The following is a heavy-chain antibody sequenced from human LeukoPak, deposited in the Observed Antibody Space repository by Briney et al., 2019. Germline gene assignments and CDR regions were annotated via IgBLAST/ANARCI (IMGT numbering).Heavy chain of an antibody. V-gene: IGHV3-74*01. CDR1: GFTFSSYW. D-gene: IGHD2-2*01. CDR2: INSDGSST. J-gene: IGHJ4*02. CDR3: AKVPGGSTSTDY. Sequence: GGSLRLSCAASGFTFSSYWMHWVRQAPGKGLVWVSRINSDGSSTSYADSVKGRFTISRDNSKNTLYLQMNSLRAEDTAVYYCAKVPGGSTSTDYWGQGTLVTVSS.